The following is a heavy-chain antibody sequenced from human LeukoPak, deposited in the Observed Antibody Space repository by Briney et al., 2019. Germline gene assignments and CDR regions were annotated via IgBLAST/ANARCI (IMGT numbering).Heavy chain of an antibody. CDR2: INAGNGNT. J-gene: IGHJ6*04. V-gene: IGHV1-3*01. D-gene: IGHD2-2*01. CDR1: GYTFTSYA. CDR3: AMGYCSSTSCYDYYYYYGMDV. Sequence: ASVKVSCKASGYTFTSYAMHWVRQAPGQRLEWMGWINAGNGNTKYSQKFQGRVTITRDTSASTAYMELSSLRSEDTAVYYCAMGYCSSTSCYDYYYYYGMDVWGKGTTVTVSS.